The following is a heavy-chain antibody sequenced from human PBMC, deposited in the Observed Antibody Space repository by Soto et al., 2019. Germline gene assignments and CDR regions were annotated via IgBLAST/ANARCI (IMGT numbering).Heavy chain of an antibody. Sequence: EVQLVESGGGLVQPGGSLRLSCAASGFTFSSYWMSWVHQAPGKGLEWVANIKQDGSEKYYVDSVKGRFTISRDNAKNSLYLQMNSLRAEDTAVYYCARGGSYSSSSPKTRNWFDPWGQGTLVTVSS. D-gene: IGHD6-6*01. J-gene: IGHJ5*02. V-gene: IGHV3-7*03. CDR1: GFTFSSYW. CDR2: IKQDGSEK. CDR3: ARGGSYSSSSPKTRNWFDP.